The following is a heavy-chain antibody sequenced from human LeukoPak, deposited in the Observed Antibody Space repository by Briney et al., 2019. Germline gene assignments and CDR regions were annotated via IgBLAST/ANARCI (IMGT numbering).Heavy chain of an antibody. CDR3: ARHDCSGGSCYFDY. D-gene: IGHD2-15*01. CDR2: IYYSGST. J-gene: IGHJ4*02. Sequence: SETLSLTCTVSGGSISSHYWSWIRQPPGKGLEWIGYIYYSGSTNYNPSLKSRVTISVDTSKNQFSLKLSSVTAADTAVYYCARHDCSGGSCYFDYWGQGTLVTVSS. CDR1: GGSISSHY. V-gene: IGHV4-59*08.